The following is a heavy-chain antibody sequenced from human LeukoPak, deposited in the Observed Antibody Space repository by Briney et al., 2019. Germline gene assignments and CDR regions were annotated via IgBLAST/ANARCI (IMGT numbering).Heavy chain of an antibody. Sequence: PSETLSLTCAVYGGSFSGYYWSWIRQPPGKGPEWIGEINHSGSTNYNPSLKSRVTISVDTSKNQFSLKLSSVTAADTAVYYCAREVIVATRELDYWGQGTLVTVSS. D-gene: IGHD3-22*01. J-gene: IGHJ4*02. CDR2: INHSGST. V-gene: IGHV4-34*01. CDR3: AREVIVATRELDY. CDR1: GGSFSGYY.